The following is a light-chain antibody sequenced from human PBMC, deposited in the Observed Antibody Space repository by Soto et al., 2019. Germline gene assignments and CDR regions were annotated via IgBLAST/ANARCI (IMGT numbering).Light chain of an antibody. Sequence: DIQMTQSPSSLSASVGDRVTITCRASQSISSYLNWYQQKPGKAPKLLIYAASSLQSGVPSRFSGSGSGTDFTLTISSLQPEDFATHYGQQRYSTLRTCGQGTKVEIK. CDR1: QSISSY. J-gene: IGKJ1*01. V-gene: IGKV1-39*01. CDR2: AAS. CDR3: QQRYSTLRT.